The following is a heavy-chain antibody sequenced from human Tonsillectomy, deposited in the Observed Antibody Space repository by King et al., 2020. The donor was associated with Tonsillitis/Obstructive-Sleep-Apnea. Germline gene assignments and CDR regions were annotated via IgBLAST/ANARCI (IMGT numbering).Heavy chain of an antibody. Sequence: VQLVESGGGLVQPGGSLRLSCAASGITFSSYAMSWVRQAPGKGLDWVSTISGCGGSTYYAYSVKGRFTISRANSKNKLYLQMNSLRAEDTAVYYCAKAMVQGIIITIFDYWGQGTLVTVSS. CDR2: ISGCGGST. V-gene: IGHV3-23*04. CDR1: GITFSSYA. J-gene: IGHJ4*02. CDR3: AKAMVQGIIITIFDY. D-gene: IGHD3-10*01.